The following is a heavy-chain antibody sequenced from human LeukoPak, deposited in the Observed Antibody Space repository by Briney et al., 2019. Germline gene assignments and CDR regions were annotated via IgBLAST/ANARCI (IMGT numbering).Heavy chain of an antibody. V-gene: IGHV3-9*01. CDR3: AYSYGTGYFQH. J-gene: IGHJ1*01. Sequence: GGSLRLSCAASGFTFDDYAMHWVRQAPGKGLEWVSGISWNSGSIGYADSVKGRFTISRDNAKNSLYLQMNSLRAEDTALYYCAYSYGTGYFQHWGQGTLVTVSS. D-gene: IGHD5-18*01. CDR1: GFTFDDYA. CDR2: ISWNSGSI.